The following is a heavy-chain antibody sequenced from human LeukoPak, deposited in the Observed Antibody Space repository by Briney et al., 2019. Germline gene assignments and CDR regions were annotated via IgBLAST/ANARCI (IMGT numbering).Heavy chain of an antibody. CDR3: AMTNMPTTYFNDY. CDR1: GFTFSSYA. V-gene: IGHV3-23*01. CDR2: ISGSGGST. Sequence: GGSLRLSCAASGFTFSSYAMSWVRQAPGKGLDWVSAISGSGGSTYYADSVKGRFTISRDNSKNTLYLQMNSLRAEDTAVYYCAMTNMPTTYFNDYWGQGTLVTFSS. D-gene: IGHD2/OR15-2a*01. J-gene: IGHJ4*02.